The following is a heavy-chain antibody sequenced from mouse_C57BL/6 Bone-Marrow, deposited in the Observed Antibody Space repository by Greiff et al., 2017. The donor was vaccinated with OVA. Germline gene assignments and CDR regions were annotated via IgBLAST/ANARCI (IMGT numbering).Heavy chain of an antibody. CDR1: GYTFPSYW. CDR2: IYPSDSET. J-gene: IGHJ2*01. Sequence: VQLQQPGAELVRPGSSVKLSCKASGYTFPSYWMHWVKQRPIQGLEWIGNIYPSDSETHYNQKFKDKATLTVDKSSSTAYMQLSSLTSEDSAVYYCALITTVVEGYFDYWGQGTTLTVSS. CDR3: ALITTVVEGYFDY. V-gene: IGHV1-52*01. D-gene: IGHD1-1*01.